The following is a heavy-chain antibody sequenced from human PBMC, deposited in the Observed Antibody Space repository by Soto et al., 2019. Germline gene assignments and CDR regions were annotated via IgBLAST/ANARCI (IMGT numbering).Heavy chain of an antibody. CDR1: GYTFTSYG. J-gene: IGHJ4*02. CDR3: ARDTVTPASFDY. Sequence: WASVKVSCKASGYTFTSYGISWVRQAPGQGLEWMGWISAHNGNTNYAQKLQGRVTMTTDASTSTAYMELRSLRSDDTAVYYCARDTVTPASFDYWGQGTLVTVSS. D-gene: IGHD4-4*01. V-gene: IGHV1-18*01. CDR2: ISAHNGNT.